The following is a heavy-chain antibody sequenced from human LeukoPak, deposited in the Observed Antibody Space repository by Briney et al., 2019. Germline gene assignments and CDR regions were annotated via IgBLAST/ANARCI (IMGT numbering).Heavy chain of an antibody. CDR1: GYTFTGYY. CDR3: ARGAAYDSSGYFDY. J-gene: IGHJ4*02. CDR2: INPNSGGT. Sequence: ASVKVSCKTSGYTFTGYYMHWVRQAPGQGLEWMGWINPNSGGTNYAQKFQGRVTMTRDTSISTAYMELSRLRSDDTAVYYCARGAAYDSSGYFDYWGQGTLVTVSS. D-gene: IGHD3-22*01. V-gene: IGHV1-2*02.